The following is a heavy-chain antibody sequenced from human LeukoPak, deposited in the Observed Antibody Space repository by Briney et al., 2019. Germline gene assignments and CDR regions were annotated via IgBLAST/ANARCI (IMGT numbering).Heavy chain of an antibody. V-gene: IGHV4-34*01. CDR3: ARGLGPMSPSLDY. Sequence: PSETLSLTCAVSGESFSYNYWTCVRQPPGKGLEWIGDINHSGRVNYRPSLKSRVTISVATSKSQFSLKLSAVTAADTAVYYCARGLGPMSPSLDYWGQGSLVTVSS. D-gene: IGHD3-22*01. J-gene: IGHJ4*02. CDR1: GESFSYNY. CDR2: INHSGRV.